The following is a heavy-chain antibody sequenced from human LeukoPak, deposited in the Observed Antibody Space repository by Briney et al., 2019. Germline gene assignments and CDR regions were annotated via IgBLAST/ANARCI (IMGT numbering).Heavy chain of an antibody. V-gene: IGHV3-23*01. J-gene: IGHJ4*02. CDR1: GFTFSGYG. CDR3: ERGADSNGYYLRSLFDY. CDR2: ISGSGDST. D-gene: IGHD3-22*01. Sequence: GGSLGLSCGASGFTFSGYGMSWVRQAPGKGLEWVSSISGSGDSTYYADSVKGRFTISRDNSKNTVYLQMNSLRAEDRAVYYCERGADSNGYYLRSLFDYWGQGTLVTVSS.